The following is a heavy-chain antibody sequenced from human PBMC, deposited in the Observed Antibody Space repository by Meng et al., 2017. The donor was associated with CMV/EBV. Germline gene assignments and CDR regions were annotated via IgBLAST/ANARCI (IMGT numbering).Heavy chain of an antibody. CDR1: GFSFSHYA. J-gene: IGHJ4*02. CDR3: ARERGGGLWLDY. CDR2: ISSDGSFK. V-gene: IGHV3-30*04. Sequence: GGSLRLSCVASGFSFSHYAMHWVRRAPGKGLEWVADISSDGSFKYYADSVKGRLTISRDNYKSTVYLQMDGLRTEDTAIYYCARERGGGLWLDYWGQGTLVTVSS. D-gene: IGHD3-10*01.